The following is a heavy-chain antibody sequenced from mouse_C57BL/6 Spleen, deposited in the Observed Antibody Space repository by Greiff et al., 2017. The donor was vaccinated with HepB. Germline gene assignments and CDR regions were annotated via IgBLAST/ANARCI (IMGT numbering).Heavy chain of an antibody. CDR1: GFNIKDDY. CDR3: TTITTVGLDDY. J-gene: IGHJ2*01. Sequence: VQLQQSGAELVRPGASVKLSCTASGFNIKDDYMHWVKQRPEQGLEWIGWIDPENGDTEYASKFQGKATITADTASNTAYLQLSSLTSEDTAVSYFTTITTVGLDDYWGQGTTLTVSS. CDR2: IDPENGDT. D-gene: IGHD1-1*01. V-gene: IGHV14-4*01.